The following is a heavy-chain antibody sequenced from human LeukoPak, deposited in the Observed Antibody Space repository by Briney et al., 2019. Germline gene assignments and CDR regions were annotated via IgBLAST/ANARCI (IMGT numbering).Heavy chain of an antibody. Sequence: ASVKVSCKASGYTFTSYYMHWVRQAPGQGLEWMGIINPSGGSTSYAQKFQGRVTMTRDTSTSTVYMELSSLRSEDTAVYYCARACGSDIVVVPAALDPWGQGTLVTVSS. D-gene: IGHD2-2*01. CDR2: INPSGGST. J-gene: IGHJ5*02. CDR1: GYTFTSYY. V-gene: IGHV1-46*01. CDR3: ARACGSDIVVVPAALDP.